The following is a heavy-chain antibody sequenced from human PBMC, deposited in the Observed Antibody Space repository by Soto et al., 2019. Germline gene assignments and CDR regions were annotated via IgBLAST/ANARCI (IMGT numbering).Heavy chain of an antibody. V-gene: IGHV3-33*01. CDR1: GFTFSSYG. J-gene: IGHJ2*01. CDR3: ERIPQIAFAGNRFGYVDL. D-gene: IGHD6-19*01. CDR2: IWYDGSNK. Sequence: QVQLEESGGGVVQPGRSLRLSCAASGFTFSSYGMHWVRQAPGKGLEWVAVIWYDGSNKYYADYVKGRFTISRDNSKNTLYRQRNSLGAEDTAVYYCERIPQIAFAGNRFGYVDLWCRGTLVTVSS.